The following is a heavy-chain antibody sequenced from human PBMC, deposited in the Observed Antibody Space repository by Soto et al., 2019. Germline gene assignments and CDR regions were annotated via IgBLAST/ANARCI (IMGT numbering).Heavy chain of an antibody. CDR1: GYMYRRYS. CDR3: GKDWAGIAVAGIDY. CDR2: ITGSGEST. V-gene: IGHV3-23*01. D-gene: IGHD6-19*01. Sequence: EVQLLESGGALVQPGGSLRLFCRGCGYMYRRYSMIWVRQSPEKGLEWVSAITGSGESTYPADCVRGRFTISRDNSKNTLYLQMNSLRAEDTAVYYCGKDWAGIAVAGIDYWGQGTLVTVSS. J-gene: IGHJ4*02.